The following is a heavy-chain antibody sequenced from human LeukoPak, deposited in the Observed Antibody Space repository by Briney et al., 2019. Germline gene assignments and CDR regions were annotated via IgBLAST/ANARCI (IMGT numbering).Heavy chain of an antibody. CDR3: ARGHPGKFDY. D-gene: IGHD1-14*01. V-gene: IGHV3-33*01. CDR2: IWYDGTNK. J-gene: IGHJ4*02. Sequence: GGSLRLSCAASGFTFSSYHMHWVRQAPGKGLEWVAVIWYDGTNKYYADSVKGRFTISRDTSKNTLFLQMDSLRAEDTAVYYCARGHPGKFDYWGQGTPVTVSS. CDR1: GFTFSSYH.